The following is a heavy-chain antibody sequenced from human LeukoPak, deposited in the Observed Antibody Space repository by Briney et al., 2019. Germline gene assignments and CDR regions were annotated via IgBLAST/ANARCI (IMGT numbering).Heavy chain of an antibody. CDR3: ARDRYYDSSGYYGVYGLYFDY. J-gene: IGHJ4*02. Sequence: PGGSLRLSCAASGFTFSSYAMSWVRQAPGKGLEWVSYISSSGSTIYYADSVKGRFTISRDNAKNSLYLQMNSLRAEDTAVYYCARDRYYDSSGYYGVYGLYFDYWGQGTLVTVSS. V-gene: IGHV3-48*04. D-gene: IGHD3-22*01. CDR1: GFTFSSYA. CDR2: ISSSGSTI.